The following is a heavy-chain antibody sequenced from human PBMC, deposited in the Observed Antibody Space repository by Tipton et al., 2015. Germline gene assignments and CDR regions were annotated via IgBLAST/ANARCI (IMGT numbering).Heavy chain of an antibody. CDR1: GDAISSHY. CDR2: IYYSGST. D-gene: IGHD3-3*01. V-gene: IGHV4-59*11. J-gene: IGHJ2*01. CDR3: ARVRFLQYLEHWHFDL. Sequence: TLSLTCNVSGDAISSHYWSWIRQPPGKGLEWIGNIYYSGSTKYNPSLKSRVTISVDTSKNQFSLKLTSVTAADTALYYCARVRFLQYLEHWHFDLWGRGTLVTVSS.